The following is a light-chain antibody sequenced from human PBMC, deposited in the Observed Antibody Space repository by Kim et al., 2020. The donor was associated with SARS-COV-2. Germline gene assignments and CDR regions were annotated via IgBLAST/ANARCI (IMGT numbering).Light chain of an antibody. CDR3: CSYAGISTWV. CDR1: SSDVRSFKL. V-gene: IGLV2-23*02. Sequence: GQSVTSACPGTSSDVRSFKLVSWYQHLPVEATKLRIYEVTKRPSGVSNRFSGSKSGNTAFLTISGLQAEGEADYYCCSYAGISTWVFGGGTQLTVL. CDR2: EVT. J-gene: IGLJ3*02.